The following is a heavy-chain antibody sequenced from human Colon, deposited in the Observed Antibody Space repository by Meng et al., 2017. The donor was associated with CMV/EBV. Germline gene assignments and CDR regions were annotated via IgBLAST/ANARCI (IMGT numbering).Heavy chain of an antibody. J-gene: IGHJ4*02. CDR2: IRHDGNTQ. Sequence: GESLKISCVASGFPISSFGMHWVRQAPGRGLEWMAYIRHDGNTQYYADSLKGRFTVSRDNSKNTLYLQMDSLRVDDTAVYYCAKEGVEIEPFFDYWGQGTLVTVSS. CDR3: AKEGVEIEPFFDY. V-gene: IGHV3-30*02. CDR1: GFPISSFG. D-gene: IGHD1-1*01.